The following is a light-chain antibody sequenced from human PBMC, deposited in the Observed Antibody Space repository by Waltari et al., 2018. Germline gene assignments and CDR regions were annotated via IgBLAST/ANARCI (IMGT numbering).Light chain of an antibody. Sequence: SYELTQPLSVSLAPGQTASITCGGNNIVNKNAQWFQQRPGQAPVLVIYRDTNRPSGIPERFSGSNSGNTATLTISRAQAGDEADYYCQVWDSDTYVFGPGTKLTVL. V-gene: IGLV3-9*01. CDR3: QVWDSDTYV. J-gene: IGLJ1*01. CDR1: NIVNKN. CDR2: RDT.